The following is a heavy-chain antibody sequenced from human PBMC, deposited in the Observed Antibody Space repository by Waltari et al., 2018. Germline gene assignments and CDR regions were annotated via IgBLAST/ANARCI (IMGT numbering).Heavy chain of an antibody. CDR2: MKTDGTSI. CDR3: TTNPGY. V-gene: IGHV3-74*03. Sequence: EVQLVESGGGLVQPGGSLRLSCAASGFSTDYWLDWVRQAPGKGLVWVSRMKTDGTSITSADSVKGRFTISRDSAKNTYYLQMNGLRADDTAVYYCTTNPGYWGQGTLVTVSS. J-gene: IGHJ4*02. CDR1: GFSTDYW.